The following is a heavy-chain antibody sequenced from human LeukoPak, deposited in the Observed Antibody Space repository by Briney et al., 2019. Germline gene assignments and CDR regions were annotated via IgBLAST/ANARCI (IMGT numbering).Heavy chain of an antibody. D-gene: IGHD3-9*01. CDR1: GYTFTSYG. CDR2: ISAYNGNT. V-gene: IGHV1-18*01. Sequence: GASVKVSCKASGYTFTSYGISWLRQAPGQGLEWMGWISAYNGNTNYAQKLQGRVTMTTDTSTSTAYMELRSLKSDDTAVYYCARVNFAWLLFPPDYWGQGTLVTVSS. CDR3: ARVNFAWLLFPPDY. J-gene: IGHJ4*02.